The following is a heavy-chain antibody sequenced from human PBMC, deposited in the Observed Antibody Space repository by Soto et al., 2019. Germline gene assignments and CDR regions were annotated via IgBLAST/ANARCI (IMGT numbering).Heavy chain of an antibody. J-gene: IGHJ6*02. Sequence: QVPLVKSGAELKTPGASVRVSCKASGYSFTRNGISWVRQAPGQVLEWIGWISAKNGDTNYAQTFQGRVIMTTDTSTSTAYMELMSLRSDDTAVYYCVRDRDIDTCPSRDVWGQGTTGTVSS. V-gene: IGHV1-18*01. CDR3: VRDRDIDTCPSRDV. CDR1: GYSFTRNG. D-gene: IGHD2-15*01. CDR2: ISAKNGDT.